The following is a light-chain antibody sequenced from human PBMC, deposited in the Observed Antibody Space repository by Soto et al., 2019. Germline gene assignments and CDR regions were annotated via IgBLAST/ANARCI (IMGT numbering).Light chain of an antibody. CDR3: SSYTTSNTRQKV. CDR2: DVS. J-gene: IGLJ1*01. CDR1: SSDVGGYNY. Sequence: QSALTQPASVSGSPGQSITISCPGTSSDVGGYNYVSWYQHHPGKAPKLMIFDVSNRPSGVSNRFSGSKSGNTASLTISGLQPEDEADYYCSSYTTSNTRQKVFVTGTKVTVL. V-gene: IGLV2-14*03.